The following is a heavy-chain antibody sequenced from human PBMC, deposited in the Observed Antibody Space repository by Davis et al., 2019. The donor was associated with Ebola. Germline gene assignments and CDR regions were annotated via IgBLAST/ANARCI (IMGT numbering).Heavy chain of an antibody. V-gene: IGHV3-23*01. J-gene: IGHJ1*01. CDR3: ARSPEWEGYYQP. CDR1: GFTFSTYA. Sequence: GESLKISCAASGFTFSTYAITWVRQAPGKGLQWVSTISGPAGRTYYADSMKGRFTISGDISKNTVYLQMNRLRVEDTAMYYCARSPEWEGYYQPWGQGTLVTVSS. CDR2: ISGPAGRT. D-gene: IGHD1-26*01.